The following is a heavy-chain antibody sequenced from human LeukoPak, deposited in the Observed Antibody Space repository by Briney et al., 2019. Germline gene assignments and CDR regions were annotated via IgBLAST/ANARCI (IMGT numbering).Heavy chain of an antibody. V-gene: IGHV3-21*01. CDR3: ARDPYSGNYGAYYYYYMDV. CDR2: ITSGSSYI. Sequence: GGSLRLSCAASGFSFSTYNMNWVRQAPGQRLEWVSSITSGSSYIYYADSVKGRFTISRDNAKSSLYLQMDSLRTEDTAVYYCARDPYSGNYGAYYYYYMDVWGKGTTVTISS. D-gene: IGHD1-26*01. CDR1: GFSFSTYN. J-gene: IGHJ6*03.